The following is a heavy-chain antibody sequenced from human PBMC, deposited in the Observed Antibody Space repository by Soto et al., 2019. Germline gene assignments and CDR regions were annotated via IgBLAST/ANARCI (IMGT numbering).Heavy chain of an antibody. Sequence: TLSLTCTVSGGSISSGDYYWSWIRQPPGKGLEWIGYIYYSGSTYYNPSLKSRVSISVDTSKKQFSLKLSSVTAADTAVYYCARGGNTVATMFFGFDSWGQGTLVTVSS. D-gene: IGHD5-12*01. CDR3: ARGGNTVATMFFGFDS. J-gene: IGHJ4*02. CDR1: GGSISSGDYY. V-gene: IGHV4-30-4*01. CDR2: IYYSGST.